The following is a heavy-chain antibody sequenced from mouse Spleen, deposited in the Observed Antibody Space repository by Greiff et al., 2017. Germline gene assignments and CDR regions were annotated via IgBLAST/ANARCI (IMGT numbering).Heavy chain of an antibody. CDR1: GFTFSSYA. V-gene: IGHV5-4*01. Sequence: EVKLMESGGGLVKPGGSLKLSCAASGFTFSSYAMSWVRQTPEKRLEWVASISDGGSYTYYSDNVKGRFTISRDNAKNNLYLQMSHLKSEDTAMYYCARDLGLDYWGQGTTLTVSS. J-gene: IGHJ2*01. CDR3: ARDLGLDY. CDR2: ISDGGSYT.